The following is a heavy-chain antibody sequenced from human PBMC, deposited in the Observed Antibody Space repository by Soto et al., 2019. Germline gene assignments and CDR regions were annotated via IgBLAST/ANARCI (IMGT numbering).Heavy chain of an antibody. J-gene: IGHJ4*02. CDR3: VNTVMVQTITGGHYFDY. CDR2: IYWNEDK. Sequence: SGPTLVNPTQTLTLTCTFSAFSLSTNGVGVGWIRQPPGKPLEWLAVIYWNEDKRYSRSLKSRLSITKDTSKNQVVLTMTTMDPVDTATYYCVNTVMVQTITGGHYFDYWGPGTLVTVSS. V-gene: IGHV2-5*01. CDR1: AFSLSTNGVG. D-gene: IGHD1-1*01.